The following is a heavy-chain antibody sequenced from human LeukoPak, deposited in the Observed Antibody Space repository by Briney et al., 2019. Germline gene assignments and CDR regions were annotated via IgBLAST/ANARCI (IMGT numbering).Heavy chain of an antibody. CDR2: VSWNDFK. Sequence: SGPPLVEPTQTLTLTCAVSGFSLTTSEVGVGWIRQPPRKALEWLALVSWNDFKSFSPSLKSRLTITKATSKDQVVLTMTNMDPVDTATYYCARFLHSGTYRFDYWGQGTLVTVSS. CDR1: GFSLTTSEVG. V-gene: IGHV2-5*01. D-gene: IGHD1-26*01. CDR3: ARFLHSGTYRFDY. J-gene: IGHJ4*02.